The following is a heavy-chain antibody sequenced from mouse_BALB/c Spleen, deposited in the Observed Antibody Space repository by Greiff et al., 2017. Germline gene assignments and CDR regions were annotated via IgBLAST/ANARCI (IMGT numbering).Heavy chain of an antibody. V-gene: IGHV1-80*01. J-gene: IGHJ3*01. CDR3: ARRYRGNYGFAY. CDR2: IYPGDGDT. D-gene: IGHD2-1*01. Sequence: VQLQQSGAELVRPGSSVKISCKASGYAFSSYWMNWVKQRPGQGLEWIGQIYPGDGDTNYNGKFKGKATLTADKSSSTAYMQLSSLTSEDSAVYYCARRYRGNYGFAYWGQGTLVTVSA. CDR1: GYAFSSYW.